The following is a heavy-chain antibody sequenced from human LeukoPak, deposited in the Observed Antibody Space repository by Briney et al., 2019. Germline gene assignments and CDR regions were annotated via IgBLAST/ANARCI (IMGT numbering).Heavy chain of an antibody. CDR3: ARARAHIVVVPARRWFDP. Sequence: SETLSLTCAVYGGPFSGYYWSWIRQPPGKGLEWIGEINHSGSTNYNPSLKSRVTISVDTSKNQFSLKLSSVTAADTAVYYCARARAHIVVVPARRWFDPWGQGTLVTVSS. J-gene: IGHJ5*02. V-gene: IGHV4-34*01. D-gene: IGHD2-2*01. CDR2: INHSGST. CDR1: GGPFSGYY.